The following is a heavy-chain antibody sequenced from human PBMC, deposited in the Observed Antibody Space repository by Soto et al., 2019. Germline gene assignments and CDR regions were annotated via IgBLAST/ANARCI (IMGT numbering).Heavy chain of an antibody. CDR1: GGSISSGDYY. CDR3: AREYYYDSSGPNRLDY. V-gene: IGHV4-30-4*01. D-gene: IGHD3-22*01. J-gene: IGHJ4*02. Sequence: SETLSLTCTVSGGSISSGDYYWSWIRQPPGKGLEWIGYIYYSGSTYYNPSLKSRVTISVDTSKNQFSLKLSSVTAADTAVYYCAREYYYDSSGPNRLDYWGQGTLVTVSS. CDR2: IYYSGST.